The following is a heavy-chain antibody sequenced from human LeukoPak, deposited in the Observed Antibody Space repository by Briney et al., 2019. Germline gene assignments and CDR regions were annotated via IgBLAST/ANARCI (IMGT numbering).Heavy chain of an antibody. CDR1: GGSISSYY. CDR2: IYYSGST. CDR3: ARHVGWELIGY. V-gene: IGHV4-59*08. Sequence: SETLSLTCTVSGGSISSYYWSWIRQPPGKGLEWIGYIYYSGSTNYNPSLKSRVTISVDTSKNQFSLKLSSVTAADTAVYYCARHVGWELIGYWGQGTLVTVSS. D-gene: IGHD1-26*01. J-gene: IGHJ4*02.